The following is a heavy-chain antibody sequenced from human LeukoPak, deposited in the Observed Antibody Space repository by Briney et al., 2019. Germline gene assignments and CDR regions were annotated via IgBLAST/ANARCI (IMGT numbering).Heavy chain of an antibody. CDR3: ARGGYYYDSSGYYGAFDI. V-gene: IGHV1-46*01. CDR2: INPSGGST. CDR1: GYTFTSYY. D-gene: IGHD3-22*01. Sequence: ASVKVSCKASGYTFTSYYMHWVRQAPGQGLEWMGIINPSGGSTSYAQKFQGRVTMTRDTSTSTVYMELSSLRSEGTAVYYCARGGYYYDSSGYYGAFDIWGQGTMVTVSS. J-gene: IGHJ3*02.